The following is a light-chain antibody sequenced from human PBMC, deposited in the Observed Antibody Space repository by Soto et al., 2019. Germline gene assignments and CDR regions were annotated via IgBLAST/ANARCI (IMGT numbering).Light chain of an antibody. CDR1: QRDLNSSNNKNY. CDR2: WAS. J-gene: IGKJ5*01. Sequence: DLVVTQSPDSLPVSLGEKATINCXTQQRDLNSSNNKNYLAWYQQKPGQPPKLLIYWASTRESGVPDRFSGSGSGTEFTLTINSLQTEDVAVYYCQQYYSAPITFGQGTRLEIK. V-gene: IGKV4-1*01. CDR3: QQYYSAPIT.